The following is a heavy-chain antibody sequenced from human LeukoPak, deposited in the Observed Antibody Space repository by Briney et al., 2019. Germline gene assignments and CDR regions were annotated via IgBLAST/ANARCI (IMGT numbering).Heavy chain of an antibody. V-gene: IGHV1-69*05. Sequence: ASVKVSCKASGGTFSSYATSWVRQAPGQGLEWMGGIIPIFGTANYAQKFQGGVTITTDESTSTAYMELSSLRSEDTAVYYCARVAYGGSGTTYYYYYMDVWGKGTTVTVSS. J-gene: IGHJ6*03. CDR2: IIPIFGTA. CDR1: GGTFSSYA. D-gene: IGHD2-15*01. CDR3: ARVAYGGSGTTYYYYYMDV.